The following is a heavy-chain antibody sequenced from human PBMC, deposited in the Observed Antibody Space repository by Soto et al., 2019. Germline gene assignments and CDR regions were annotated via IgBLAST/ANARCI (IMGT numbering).Heavy chain of an antibody. CDR2: ISYDGSNK. D-gene: IGHD3-10*01. Sequence: GWSLRLSCAASGFTCSSYGMHWVRQAPGKGLERVAVISYDGSNKYYADSVKGRFTVSRDNSKNTLYLQMNSLRAEDTAVYYCAKVLWFGGPLWYWGQGTLVTVSS. J-gene: IGHJ4*02. CDR1: GFTCSSYG. CDR3: AKVLWFGGPLWY. V-gene: IGHV3-30*18.